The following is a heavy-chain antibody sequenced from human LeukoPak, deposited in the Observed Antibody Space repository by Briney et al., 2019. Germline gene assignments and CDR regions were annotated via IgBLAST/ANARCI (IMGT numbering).Heavy chain of an antibody. CDR1: GHYW. CDR2: INSDGSWT. V-gene: IGHV3-74*01. Sequence: GGSLRLSCAASGHYWMHWVRQAPGKGLVWVSHINSDGSWTSYADSVKGRFTISKDNAKNTVYLQMNSLRAEDTAVYYCVSFYETYWGRGTLVTVSS. D-gene: IGHD2/OR15-2a*01. CDR3: VSFYETY. J-gene: IGHJ4*02.